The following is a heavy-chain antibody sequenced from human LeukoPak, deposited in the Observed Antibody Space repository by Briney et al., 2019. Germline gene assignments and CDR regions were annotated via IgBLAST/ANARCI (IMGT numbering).Heavy chain of an antibody. CDR2: ISAYNGNT. J-gene: IGHJ4*02. Sequence: ASVTVSCKASGYTFTSYGISWVRQAPGQGLEWMGWISAYNGNTNYAQRLQGRVTMTTDTSTSTAYMELRSLRSDDTAVHYCARDEDIVVVPAAMFYWGQGTLVTVSS. D-gene: IGHD2-2*01. CDR3: ARDEDIVVVPAAMFY. V-gene: IGHV1-18*04. CDR1: GYTFTSYG.